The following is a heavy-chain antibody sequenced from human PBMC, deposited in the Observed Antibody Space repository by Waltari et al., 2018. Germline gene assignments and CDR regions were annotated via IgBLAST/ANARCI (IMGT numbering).Heavy chain of an antibody. CDR3: ARVWGVTTSDF. Sequence: EEQLVESGGGLVQPGGSLRLSCAASGFSLSDYGMNWVRQAPGKGLEWLSFISSSGPTIHYADSVKGRFTVSRDNTKNSLSLQMNSLRAEDTAVYYCARVWGVTTSDFWGQGTLVTVSS. CDR2: ISSSGPTI. J-gene: IGHJ4*02. D-gene: IGHD4-17*01. CDR1: GFSLSDYG. V-gene: IGHV3-48*03.